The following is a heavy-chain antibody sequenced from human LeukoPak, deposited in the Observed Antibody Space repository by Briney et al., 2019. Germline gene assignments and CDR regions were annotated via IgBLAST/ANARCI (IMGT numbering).Heavy chain of an antibody. J-gene: IGHJ3*02. D-gene: IGHD6-19*01. CDR3: ASSSGWGGDAFDI. CDR1: GGTFSSYA. Sequence: SSVKVSCKASGGTFSSYAINWVRQAPGQGLEWMGGIIPIFGTANYAQKFQGRVRITADESTSTAYMELSSLRSEDMAVYYCASSSGWGGDAFDIWGQGTMVTVSS. V-gene: IGHV1-69*01. CDR2: IIPIFGTA.